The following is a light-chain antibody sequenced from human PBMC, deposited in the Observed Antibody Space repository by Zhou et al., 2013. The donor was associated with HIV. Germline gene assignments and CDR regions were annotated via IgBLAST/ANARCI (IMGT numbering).Light chain of an antibody. CDR2: TAS. J-gene: IGKJ4*01. Sequence: EIVMTQSPTTLSVSLGDRVTLSCRASQSVSSDLAWYQHKPGQAPRLLIYTASTRATGIPPRFSGSGSGTEFILTISSLQPEDFAVYHCQQYDNWPPLTFGGGTRVEIK. CDR3: QQYDNWPPLT. CDR1: QSVSSD. V-gene: IGKV3-15*01.